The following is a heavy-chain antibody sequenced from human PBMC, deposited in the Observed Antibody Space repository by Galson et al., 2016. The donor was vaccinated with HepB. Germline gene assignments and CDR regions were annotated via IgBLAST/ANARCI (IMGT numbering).Heavy chain of an antibody. CDR3: ARGKAPWTTPWYCGLDV. J-gene: IGHJ6*04. CDR1: GFTFSFYD. Sequence: SLRLSCAASGFTFSFYDMRWVRHVPGNGLEWVSAIGTARGAPYYATSVKGRFTISRENAKNSLVLHMSSLRAGDTAVYYCARGKAPWTTPWYCGLDVWGKGTTVTVSS. D-gene: IGHD1-14*01. CDR2: IGTARGAP. V-gene: IGHV3-13*05.